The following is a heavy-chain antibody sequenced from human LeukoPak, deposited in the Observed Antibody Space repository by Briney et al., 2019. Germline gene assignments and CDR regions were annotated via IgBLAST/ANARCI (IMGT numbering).Heavy chain of an antibody. CDR3: ARVSGNYYRWLDS. J-gene: IGHJ5*01. CDR2: IKQDGSEK. CDR1: RFTFSSYW. D-gene: IGHD1-26*01. V-gene: IGHV3-7*03. Sequence: GGSLRLSCAASRFTFSSYWMSWVRQAPGKGLEWVANIKQDGSEKYYVDSVKGRFTISRDNAKNSLYLQMNSLRAKDTAVYYCARVSGNYYRWLDSWGQGTLVTVSS.